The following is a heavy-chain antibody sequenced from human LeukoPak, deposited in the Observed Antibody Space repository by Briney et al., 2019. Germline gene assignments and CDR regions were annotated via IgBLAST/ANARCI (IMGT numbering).Heavy chain of an antibody. CDR2: IKEDGSEK. CDR3: ARAGVLWFGESKFDY. Sequence: PGGSLRLSCAASGFTFHGYGMHWVRQAPGKGLEWVANIKEDGSEKYYVDSVKGRFTISSDNAKNSLYLQMNSLRAEDTAVYYCARAGVLWFGESKFDYWGQGTQVTVSS. J-gene: IGHJ4*02. D-gene: IGHD3-10*01. CDR1: GFTFHGYG. V-gene: IGHV3-7*03.